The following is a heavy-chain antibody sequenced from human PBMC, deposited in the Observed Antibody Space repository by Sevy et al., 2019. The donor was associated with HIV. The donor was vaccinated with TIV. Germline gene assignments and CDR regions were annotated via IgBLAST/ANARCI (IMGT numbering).Heavy chain of an antibody. D-gene: IGHD3-3*01. J-gene: IGHJ4*02. CDR1: GYSFTNYA. Sequence: ASVKVSCKASGYSFTNYAIHWVRQAPGQGLEWMGWIKTDNDNTKYSQRFQGRVTITRDTSATTAYMEMSSLRYDDTALYFCARGKGGIFGVVDGQFDSWGQGTLVTVSS. CDR2: IKTDNDNT. V-gene: IGHV1-3*04. CDR3: ARGKGGIFGVVDGQFDS.